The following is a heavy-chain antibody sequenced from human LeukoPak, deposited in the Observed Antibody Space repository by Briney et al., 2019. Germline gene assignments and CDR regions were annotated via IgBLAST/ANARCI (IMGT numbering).Heavy chain of an antibody. CDR2: INHSGST. Sequence: SETLSLTCAVYGGSFNIYYWSWIRQPPGKGLEWIGEINHSGSTNYNPSLKSRVTISVDTSKNQFSLKLSSVTAADTAVYYCARTRYDFWSGYSPYYYYYMDVWDKGTTVTVSS. J-gene: IGHJ6*03. CDR1: GGSFNIYY. V-gene: IGHV4-34*01. D-gene: IGHD3-3*01. CDR3: ARTRYDFWSGYSPYYYYYMDV.